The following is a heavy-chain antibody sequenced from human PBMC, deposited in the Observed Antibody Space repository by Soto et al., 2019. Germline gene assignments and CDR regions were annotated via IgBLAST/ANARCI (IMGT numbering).Heavy chain of an antibody. CDR1: GGTFSNYI. D-gene: IGHD6-13*01. Sequence: GASVKVSCKASGGTFSNYIVTWVRQAPGQGLEWMGGTIPVFGTTNYAQKFQGRVTITADESTSTAYMELNSLRSEDTAVYYCARPSSSVGFFDYWGQGTLVTVSS. V-gene: IGHV1-69*13. J-gene: IGHJ4*02. CDR2: TIPVFGTT. CDR3: ARPSSSVGFFDY.